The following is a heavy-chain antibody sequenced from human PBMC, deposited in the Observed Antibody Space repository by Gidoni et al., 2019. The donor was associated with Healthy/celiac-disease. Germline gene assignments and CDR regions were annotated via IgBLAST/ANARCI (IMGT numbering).Heavy chain of an antibody. Sequence: QVQLVQSGAEVKKPGSSVKVSCKASGGTFSSYAISWVRQAPGQGREWMGGIIPIFGTANYEQKFPGRVTITADESTSTAYMELSSLRSEDTAVYYCARGLRDPSYYYYGMDVWGQGTTVTVSS. CDR1: GGTFSSYA. CDR3: ARGLRDPSYYYYGMDV. D-gene: IGHD3-22*01. CDR2: IIPIFGTA. J-gene: IGHJ6*02. V-gene: IGHV1-69*01.